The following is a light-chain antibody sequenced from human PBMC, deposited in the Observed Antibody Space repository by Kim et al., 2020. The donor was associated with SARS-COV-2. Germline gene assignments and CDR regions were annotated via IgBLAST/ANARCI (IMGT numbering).Light chain of an antibody. Sequence: ASVEDRVPTTCRASQDIGNDLGWYQQNPGRAPKRLFYGASNLQSGVPSRFSGSGSGTEFTLTINSLQPEDFATYFCLQHNTYPITFGQGTRLEIK. J-gene: IGKJ5*01. CDR3: LQHNTYPIT. V-gene: IGKV1-17*01. CDR2: GAS. CDR1: QDIGND.